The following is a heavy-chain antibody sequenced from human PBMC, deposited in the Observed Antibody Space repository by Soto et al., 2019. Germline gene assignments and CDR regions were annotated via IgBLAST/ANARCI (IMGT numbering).Heavy chain of an antibody. D-gene: IGHD2-2*01. CDR1: GGSISSGGYS. J-gene: IGHJ4*02. CDR3: ARLRYCSSTSCEMGYFDY. Sequence: SETLSLTCAVSGGSISSGGYSWSWIRQPPGKSMKRIGYIYHSGSTYYNQSLKSRVTISVDTSKNLFSLKLSSVTAADTALYYCARLRYCSSTSCEMGYFDYWGQGTLVTVS. CDR2: IYHSGST. V-gene: IGHV4-30-2*02.